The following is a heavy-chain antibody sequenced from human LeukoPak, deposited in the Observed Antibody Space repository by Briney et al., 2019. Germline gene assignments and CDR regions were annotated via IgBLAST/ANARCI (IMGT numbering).Heavy chain of an antibody. CDR2: MNPNSGNT. J-gene: IGHJ4*02. Sequence: ASVKVSCKASGYTFPSYFMHWVRQATGQGLEWMGWMNPNSGNTGYAQKFQGRVTMTRNTSISTAYMELSSLRSEDTAVYYCARAQSLRDGKHVVGYWGQGTLVTVSS. D-gene: IGHD5-24*01. CDR3: ARAQSLRDGKHVVGY. V-gene: IGHV1-8*01. CDR1: GYTFPSYF.